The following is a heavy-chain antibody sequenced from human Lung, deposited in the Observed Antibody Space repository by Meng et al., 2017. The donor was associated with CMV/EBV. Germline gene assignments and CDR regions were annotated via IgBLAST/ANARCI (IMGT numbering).Heavy chain of an antibody. V-gene: IGHV3-30-3*01. D-gene: IGHD2-2*01. CDR2: MSYDGGNK. CDR1: GFTFSSFA. CDR3: AKAHEILGSCSLTSCYWGVDY. J-gene: IGHJ4*02. Sequence: SCAASGFTFSSFAMHWVRQAPGKGLEWVAVMSYDGGNKYYADSVMGQFTIPRDNSKSALYLQMNSLRVEDTAVYYCAKAHEILGSCSLTSCYWGVDYXGQGXLVTVSS.